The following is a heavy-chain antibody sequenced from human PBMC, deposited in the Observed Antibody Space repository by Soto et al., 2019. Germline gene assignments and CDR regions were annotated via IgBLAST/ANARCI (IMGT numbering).Heavy chain of an antibody. D-gene: IGHD3-16*01. V-gene: IGHV1-69*12. CDR3: ARDPTGEMPSVPYGMDV. CDR1: GGSLRSYA. J-gene: IGHJ6*02. CDR2: IVPMYDTS. Sequence: QVHLVQSGAEVKKPGSSVKVSCTASGGSLRSYAITWVRQAPGQGLEWMGGIVPMYDTSNSARKFRGRLSIPADESTNTAYMELTSLTSEDTAVYYCARDPTGEMPSVPYGMDVWGQGTTVTVSS.